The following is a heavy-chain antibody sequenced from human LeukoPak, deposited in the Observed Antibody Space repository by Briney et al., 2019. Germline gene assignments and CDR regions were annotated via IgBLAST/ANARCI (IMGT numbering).Heavy chain of an antibody. CDR1: GGSINNGGYY. CDR2: IYYSGSS. D-gene: IGHD3-10*01. V-gene: IGHV4-31*03. CDR3: ARRAGYYFDY. Sequence: PSETLSLTCTVSGGSINNGGYYWSWIRQHPGKGLEWIGYIYYSGSSYYNPSLRSRVTISVDTSKNHFSLKLSSVTAADTAVYYCARRAGYYFDYWGQGTLVTVSS. J-gene: IGHJ4*02.